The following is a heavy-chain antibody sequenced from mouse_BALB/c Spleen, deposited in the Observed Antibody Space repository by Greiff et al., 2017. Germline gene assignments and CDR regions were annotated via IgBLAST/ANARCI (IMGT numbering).Heavy chain of an antibody. V-gene: IGHV1S81*02. D-gene: IGHD2-1*01. CDR2: INPSNGGT. J-gene: IGHJ3*01. CDR3: TRGWGNYGFAY. CDR1: GYTFTSYY. Sequence: QVQLQQSGAELVKPGASVKLSCKASGYTFTSYYMSWVKQRPGQGLEWIGEINPSNGGTNFNEKFKSKATLTVDKSSSTAYMQLSSLTSEDSAVYYCTRGWGNYGFAYWGQGTLVTVSA.